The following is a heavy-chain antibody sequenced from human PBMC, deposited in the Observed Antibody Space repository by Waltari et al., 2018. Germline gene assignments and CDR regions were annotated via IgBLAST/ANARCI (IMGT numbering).Heavy chain of an antibody. D-gene: IGHD3-16*01. CDR1: GGTFSSYA. J-gene: IGHJ6*03. Sequence: QVQLVQSGAEVKKPGSSVKVSCKASGGTFSSYAISWVQQAPGQGLEWMGGIIPILGIANYAQKFQGRVTITADKSTSTAYMELSSLRSEDTAVYYCARGGNYYYYMDVWGKGTTVTVSS. V-gene: IGHV1-69*10. CDR3: ARGGNYYYYMDV. CDR2: IIPILGIA.